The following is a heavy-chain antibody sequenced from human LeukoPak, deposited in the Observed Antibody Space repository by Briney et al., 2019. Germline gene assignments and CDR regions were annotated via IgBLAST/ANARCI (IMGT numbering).Heavy chain of an antibody. J-gene: IGHJ4*02. CDR1: GFTFSSYS. Sequence: GGSLRLSCAASGFTFSSYSMNWVRQAPGKGLEWVSHITSSSGTIYYADSVKGRCTISRDNAKNSLYLQINGLRAEDTAVYYCARGGLRHLNIDYWGQGTLVTVSS. CDR3: ARGGLRHLNIDY. V-gene: IGHV3-48*01. D-gene: IGHD3-16*01. CDR2: ITSSSGTI.